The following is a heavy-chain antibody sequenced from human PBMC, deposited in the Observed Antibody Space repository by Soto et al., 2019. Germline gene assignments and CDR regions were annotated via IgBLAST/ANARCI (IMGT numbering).Heavy chain of an antibody. V-gene: IGHV5-10-1*01. CDR3: ARRPFSSSGYYSNFDY. Sequence: PGESLKISCKGSGYSFTSYWISWVRQMPGKGLEWMGRIDPSDSYTNYSPSFQGHVTISADKSISTAYLQWSSLKASDTAMYYFARRPFSSSGYYSNFDYWGQGTLVTVSS. D-gene: IGHD3-22*01. CDR1: GYSFTSYW. CDR2: IDPSDSYT. J-gene: IGHJ4*02.